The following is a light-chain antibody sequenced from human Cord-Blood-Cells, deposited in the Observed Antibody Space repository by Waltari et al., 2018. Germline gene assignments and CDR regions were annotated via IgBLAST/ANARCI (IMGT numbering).Light chain of an antibody. CDR2: YDS. J-gene: IGLJ2*01. V-gene: IGLV3-21*04. Sequence: SYVLTQQPSVSVAPGKTARITCGGNNIGSKSVHWYQQKPGQAPVLVIYYDSDRPSGIPERFSGSNSGNTATLTISRVEAGDEADYYCQVWDSSSVVFGGGTKLTVL. CDR1: NIGSKS. CDR3: QVWDSSSVV.